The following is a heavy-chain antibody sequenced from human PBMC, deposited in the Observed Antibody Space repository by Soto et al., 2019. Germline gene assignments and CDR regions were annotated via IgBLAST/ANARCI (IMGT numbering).Heavy chain of an antibody. D-gene: IGHD3-3*01. Sequence: ASVKVSCKASGYTVTSYGISGVRQAPGQGLEWMGWISAYNGNTNYAQKLQGRVTMTTDTPTSTAYMELRSLRSDDTAVYYCARGYYDFWSGYYVDVWGQGTTVTVSS. CDR1: GYTVTSYG. V-gene: IGHV1-18*01. CDR3: ARGYYDFWSGYYVDV. CDR2: ISAYNGNT. J-gene: IGHJ6*02.